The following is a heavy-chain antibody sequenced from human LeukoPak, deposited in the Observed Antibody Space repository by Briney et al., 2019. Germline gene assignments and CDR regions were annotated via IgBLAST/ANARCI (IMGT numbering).Heavy chain of an antibody. CDR3: AELGITMIGGV. CDR2: IGTAGDI. CDR1: GFTFSNYD. D-gene: IGHD3-10*02. J-gene: IGHJ6*04. Sequence: PGGSLRLSCAASGFTFSNYDLHWVRQATGKVLEWVSGIGTAGDIYYPGSVKGRFTISRENAKNSLYLQMNSLRAEDTAVYYCAELGITMIGGVWGKGTTVTISS. V-gene: IGHV3-13*01.